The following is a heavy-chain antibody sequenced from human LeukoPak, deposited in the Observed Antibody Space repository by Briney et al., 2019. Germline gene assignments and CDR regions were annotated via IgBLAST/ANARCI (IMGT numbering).Heavy chain of an antibody. CDR1: GFTFSSYE. Sequence: PGGSLRLSCAASGFTFSSYEMDWVRQAPGKGLEWVSYIRSSGSTIYYADSVKGRFTISRDNAKNSLYLQMNSLRAEDTAVYYCARGGRWLLNEYYFDYWGQGTLVTVSS. CDR2: IRSSGSTI. V-gene: IGHV3-48*03. D-gene: IGHD5-24*01. J-gene: IGHJ4*02. CDR3: ARGGRWLLNEYYFDY.